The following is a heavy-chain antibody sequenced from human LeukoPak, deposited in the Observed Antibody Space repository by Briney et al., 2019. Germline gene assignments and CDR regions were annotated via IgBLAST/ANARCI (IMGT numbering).Heavy chain of an antibody. D-gene: IGHD3-10*01. CDR2: ISWNSGSI. Sequence: GGSLRLSCAASGFTFDDYAMHWVRQAPGKGLEWVSGISWNSGSIGYADSVKGRFTISRDNAKNSLYLQMNSLRAEDTAVYYCARESMVRGVDYYYYMDVWGKGTTVTISS. CDR3: ARESMVRGVDYYYYMDV. CDR1: GFTFDDYA. V-gene: IGHV3-9*01. J-gene: IGHJ6*03.